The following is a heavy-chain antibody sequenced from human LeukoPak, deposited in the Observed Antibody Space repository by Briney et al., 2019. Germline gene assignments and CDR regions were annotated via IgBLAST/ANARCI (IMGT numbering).Heavy chain of an antibody. J-gene: IGHJ5*02. CDR1: GYTFTSYG. V-gene: IGHV1-18*01. Sequence: GASVKVSCKASGYTFTSYGISWVRQAPGQGLEWMGWISAYNGNTNYAQKLQGRVTMTTDTSTSTAYMELRSLRSDDTAVYYCARDRYDSSGHNWFDPWGQGTLVTVSS. CDR2: ISAYNGNT. D-gene: IGHD3-22*01. CDR3: ARDRYDSSGHNWFDP.